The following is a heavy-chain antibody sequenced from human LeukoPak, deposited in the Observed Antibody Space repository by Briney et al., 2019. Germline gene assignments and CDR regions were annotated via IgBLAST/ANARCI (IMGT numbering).Heavy chain of an antibody. V-gene: IGHV4-31*03. D-gene: IGHD5-18*01. Sequence: PSETLSLTCTVSGGSISSGGYYWSWIRQHPGKGLEWIGYIYYSGSTYYNPSLKSRVTISVDTSKNQFSLKLSSVTAADTAVYYCARGSGYSYGLVYYYYGMDVWGQGTTVTVSS. J-gene: IGHJ6*02. CDR2: IYYSGST. CDR3: ARGSGYSYGLVYYYYGMDV. CDR1: GGSISSGGYY.